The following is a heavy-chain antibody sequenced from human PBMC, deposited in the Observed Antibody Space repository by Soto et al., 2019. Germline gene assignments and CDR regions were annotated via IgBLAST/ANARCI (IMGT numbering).Heavy chain of an antibody. V-gene: IGHV4-34*01. CDR1: GGSFSGYQ. Sequence: QVQLQQWGAGLLKPSETPSLTCAVYGGSFSGYQWSWIRQTPGKGLEWIGEINDSGNINYNPSLKSRVTILVDTAKKQISLKLSSVTAADTAVYYCARGLIVWFGELSRRGGYYYYMDVWGNGTTVTVSS. D-gene: IGHD3-10*01. CDR3: ARGLIVWFGELSRRGGYYYYMDV. J-gene: IGHJ6*03. CDR2: INDSGNI.